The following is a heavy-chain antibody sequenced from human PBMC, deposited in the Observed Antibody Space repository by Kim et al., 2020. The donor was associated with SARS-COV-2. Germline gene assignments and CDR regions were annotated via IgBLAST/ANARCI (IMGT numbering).Heavy chain of an antibody. Sequence: SETLSLTCTVSGGSISSSSYYWGWIRQPPGKGLEWIGSIYYSGSTYYNPSLKSRVTISVDTSKNQFSLKLSSVTAADTAVYYCARDFRGRHAHYYGSGSKDYWGQGTLVTVSS. CDR2: IYYSGST. CDR3: ARDFRGRHAHYYGSGSKDY. D-gene: IGHD3-10*01. CDR1: GGSISSSSYY. V-gene: IGHV4-39*07. J-gene: IGHJ4*02.